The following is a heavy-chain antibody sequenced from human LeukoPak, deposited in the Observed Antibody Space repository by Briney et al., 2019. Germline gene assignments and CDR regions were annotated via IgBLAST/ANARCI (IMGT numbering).Heavy chain of an antibody. J-gene: IGHJ5*02. D-gene: IGHD3-10*01. V-gene: IGHV1-69-2*01. Sequence: GASVKVSCKASGYTFTDYYMHWVQQAPGKGLEWMGLVDPEDGETIYAEKFQGRVTITADTSTDTAYMELSSLRSEDTAVYYCATGSPNWFDPWGQGTLVTVSS. CDR1: GYTFTDYY. CDR2: VDPEDGET. CDR3: ATGSPNWFDP.